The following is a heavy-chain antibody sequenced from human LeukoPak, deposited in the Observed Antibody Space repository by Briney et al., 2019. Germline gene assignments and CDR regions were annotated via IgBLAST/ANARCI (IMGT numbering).Heavy chain of an antibody. CDR1: GFTFSSYG. Sequence: GGSLRLSCAASGFTFSSYGMHWVRQAPGKGLEWVAFIRYDGSNKYYADSVKGRFTISRDNSKNTLYLQMNSLRAEDTAVYYCAKDRNPYSGSYYFDYWGQGTLVTVSS. CDR3: AKDRNPYSGSYYFDY. J-gene: IGHJ4*02. CDR2: IRYDGSNK. V-gene: IGHV3-30*02. D-gene: IGHD1-26*01.